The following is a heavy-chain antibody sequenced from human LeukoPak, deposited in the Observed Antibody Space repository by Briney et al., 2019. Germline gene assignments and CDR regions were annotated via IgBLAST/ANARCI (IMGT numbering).Heavy chain of an antibody. CDR1: GFTFSNYA. Sequence: GGSLRLSCAASGFTFSNYAMSWVRQAPGKGLEWVSATSGSGVSTYYADSVKGRFTISRDNSNNTLFLHMSSLRAEDTAVYYRAKRYSGYGSFDYWGQGTLVTVSS. D-gene: IGHD5-12*01. J-gene: IGHJ4*02. CDR3: AKRYSGYGSFDY. V-gene: IGHV3-23*01. CDR2: TSGSGVST.